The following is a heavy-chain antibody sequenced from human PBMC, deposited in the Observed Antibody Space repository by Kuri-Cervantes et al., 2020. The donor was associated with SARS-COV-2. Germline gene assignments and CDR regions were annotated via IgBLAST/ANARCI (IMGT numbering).Heavy chain of an antibody. J-gene: IGHJ3*02. Sequence: GGSLRLSCAASGFTFSDYYMSWIRQAPGKGLEWVSYISSSGSTIYYADSVKRRFTISRDNAKNSLYLQMNSLRAEDTAVYYCARAPQWVAGDDAFDIWGQGTMVTVSS. V-gene: IGHV3-11*01. CDR2: ISSSGSTI. CDR3: ARAPQWVAGDDAFDI. CDR1: GFTFSDYY. D-gene: IGHD6-19*01.